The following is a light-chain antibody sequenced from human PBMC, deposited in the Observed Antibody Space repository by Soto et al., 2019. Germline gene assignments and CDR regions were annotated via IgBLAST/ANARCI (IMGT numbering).Light chain of an antibody. CDR3: QQSYSRTRK. V-gene: IGKV1-39*01. CDR1: QSISSY. CDR2: AAS. Sequence: DIQMTQSPSSLSASVGDRVTITCRASQSISSYLNWYQQKPGKAPKLLIYAASSLQSGVPSRFSGSGSGTDFTLTISSLQPEDFSTYYCQQSYSRTRKFGQGTK. J-gene: IGKJ1*01.